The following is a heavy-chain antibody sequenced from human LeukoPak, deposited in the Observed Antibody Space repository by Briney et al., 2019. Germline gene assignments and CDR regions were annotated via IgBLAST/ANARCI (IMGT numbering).Heavy chain of an antibody. D-gene: IGHD6-13*01. J-gene: IGHJ3*02. CDR3: ARPLNPRQLVAGAFDI. Sequence: GASLQISCKGSGYSFTSYWIGWVRQVPGKGLEWMGIIYPGDSDTRYSPSFQGQVTISADKSISTAYLQWSSLKASDTAMYYCARPLNPRQLVAGAFDIWGQGTMVTVSS. CDR2: IYPGDSDT. CDR1: GYSFTSYW. V-gene: IGHV5-51*01.